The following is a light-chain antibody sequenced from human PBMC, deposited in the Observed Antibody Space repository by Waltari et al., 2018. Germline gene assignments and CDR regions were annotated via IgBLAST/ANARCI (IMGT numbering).Light chain of an antibody. CDR3: VTWDDSLNGWV. CDR2: NNY. V-gene: IGLV1-44*01. CDR1: HSNIGSNP. J-gene: IGLJ3*02. Sequence: QSVVTQSPSASGAPGQRVTISCSGRHSNIGSNPVDWYQQLPGTAPKLLIFNNYQRPSGVPDRFSASKSGTSASLAISGLQSEDEAEYYCVTWDDSLNGWVFGGGTKLAVV.